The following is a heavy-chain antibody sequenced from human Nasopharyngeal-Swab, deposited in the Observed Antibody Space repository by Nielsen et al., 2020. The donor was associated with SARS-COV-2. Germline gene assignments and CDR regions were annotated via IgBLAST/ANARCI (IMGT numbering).Heavy chain of an antibody. CDR2: FDPEDGET. CDR1: GYTLTELS. V-gene: IGHV1-24*01. D-gene: IGHD5-18*01. Sequence: SVNVSCKVSGYTLTELSMHWVRQAPGKGLEWMGGFDPEDGETIYAQKFQGRVTMTEDTSTDTAYMELSSLRSEDTAVYYCATSDLNTAMVGGFDYWGQGTLVTVSS. J-gene: IGHJ4*02. CDR3: ATSDLNTAMVGGFDY.